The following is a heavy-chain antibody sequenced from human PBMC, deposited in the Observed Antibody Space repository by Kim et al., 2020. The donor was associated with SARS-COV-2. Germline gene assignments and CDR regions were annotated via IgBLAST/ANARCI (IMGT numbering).Heavy chain of an antibody. D-gene: IGHD4-17*01. J-gene: IGHJ4*02. Sequence: YSADSRKGRFTISRDNYNNTLYLQMNSLRAEDTAVYYCAKVQTDYGEIDYWGQGTLVTVSS. CDR3: AKVQTDYGEIDY. V-gene: IGHV3-23*01.